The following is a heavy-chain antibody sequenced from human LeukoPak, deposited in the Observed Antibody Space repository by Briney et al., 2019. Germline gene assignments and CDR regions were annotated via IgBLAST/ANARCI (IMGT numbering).Heavy chain of an antibody. CDR3: ARWYYDILTGYLYYFDY. Sequence: TSETLSLTCTVSGGSISRSRDYWGWIRQPPGKGLEWIGSIYYSGSTYYNPSLKSRVTISVDTSKNQFSLKLSSVTAADTAVYYCARWYYDILTGYLYYFDYWGQGTLVTVSS. D-gene: IGHD3-9*01. V-gene: IGHV4-39*01. J-gene: IGHJ4*02. CDR1: GGSISRSRDY. CDR2: IYYSGST.